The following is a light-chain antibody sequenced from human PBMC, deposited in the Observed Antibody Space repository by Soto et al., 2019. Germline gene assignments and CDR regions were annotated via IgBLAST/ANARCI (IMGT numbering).Light chain of an antibody. Sequence: NFMLTQPHSVSESPGKTVTISGTRSSGSIASNYVQWYQQRPGSAPTTVIYEDNQRPSGVPERFSGSIDSSSNSASLTISGLKTEDEADYYCQSYDSSTPAVFGGGTQLTVL. CDR2: EDN. J-gene: IGLJ7*01. V-gene: IGLV6-57*03. CDR3: QSYDSSTPAV. CDR1: SGSIASNY.